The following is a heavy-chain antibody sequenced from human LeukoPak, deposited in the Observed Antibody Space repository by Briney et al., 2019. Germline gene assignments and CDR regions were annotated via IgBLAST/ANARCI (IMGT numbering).Heavy chain of an antibody. CDR3: ARIEDRAAAFDS. CDR1: GFAFSNYW. V-gene: IGHV3-74*01. Sequence: PGGSLRLSCAASGFAFSNYWMHWVRQVPGEGLVWVSRTNTDGRTTTYADSVKGRFTISRDNAKNMLYLQMNSLRGDDTAVYFCARIEDRAAAFDSWGQGTLVTVSS. D-gene: IGHD2-15*01. CDR2: TNTDGRTT. J-gene: IGHJ4*02.